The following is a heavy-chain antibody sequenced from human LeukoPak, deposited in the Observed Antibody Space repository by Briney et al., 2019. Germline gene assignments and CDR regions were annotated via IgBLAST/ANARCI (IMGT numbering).Heavy chain of an antibody. V-gene: IGHV3-23*01. CDR3: AKARYSGYAFDAFDM. D-gene: IGHD5-12*01. CDR1: GFTFSNSA. CDR2: ISGGGGST. Sequence: PGGSLRLSCAASGFTFSNSAMNWVRQAPGKGPEGVSVISGGGGSTFYADSVKGRFTISRDNSKNTLYLQMNSLRAEDTAVYYCAKARYSGYAFDAFDMWGQGTLVSVSS. J-gene: IGHJ3*02.